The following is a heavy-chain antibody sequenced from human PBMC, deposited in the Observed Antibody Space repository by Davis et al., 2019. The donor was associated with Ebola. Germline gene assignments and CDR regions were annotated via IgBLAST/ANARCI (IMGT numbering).Heavy chain of an antibody. CDR2: ISSNSDTT. J-gene: IGHJ4*02. V-gene: IGHV3-48*02. D-gene: IGHD4/OR15-4a*01. Sequence: GGSLRLSCVASGFSFSSYGMTWVRQAPGKGLEWLGYISSNSDTTYYADSVRGRFIIPRDNDKNSVLLQMDRMTHDDAGVYYCATEATMVYWGQGVLVTVSS. CDR1: GFSFSSYG. CDR3: ATEATMVY.